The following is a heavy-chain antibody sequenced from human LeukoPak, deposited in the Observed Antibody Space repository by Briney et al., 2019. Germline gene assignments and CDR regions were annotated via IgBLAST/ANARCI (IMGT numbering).Heavy chain of an antibody. V-gene: IGHV3-21*01. J-gene: IGHJ4*02. CDR2: ISSSSGYI. CDR3: ARDIAAAGLDY. Sequence: GGSLRLSCAASGFTFSSYSMNWVRQAPGKGLEWVSSISSSSGYIYYADPVKGRFTISKDNAKNSLYLQMNSLRAEDTAVYYCARDIAAAGLDYWGQGTLVTVSS. D-gene: IGHD6-13*01. CDR1: GFTFSSYS.